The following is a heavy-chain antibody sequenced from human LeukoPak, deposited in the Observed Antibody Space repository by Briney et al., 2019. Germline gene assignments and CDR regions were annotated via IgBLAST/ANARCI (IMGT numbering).Heavy chain of an antibody. CDR1: GFTFSNYW. V-gene: IGHV3-7*01. Sequence: GGSLRLSCAASGFTFSNYWMSWVRQAPGKGLEWVANIKQDGSEKYYVNSVKGRFTISRDNAKNSLYLQMNSLRAEDTAIYYCARAAIRGDYWGQGTLVTVSS. CDR2: IKQDGSEK. D-gene: IGHD3-10*01. CDR3: ARAAIRGDY. J-gene: IGHJ4*02.